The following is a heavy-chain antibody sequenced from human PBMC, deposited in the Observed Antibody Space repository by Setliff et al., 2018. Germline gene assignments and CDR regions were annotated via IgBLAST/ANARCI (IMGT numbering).Heavy chain of an antibody. D-gene: IGHD3-22*01. CDR3: ARGDSSGYYYVQEVFIDY. CDR1: GFTFSSYW. Sequence: PGGSLRLSCSTSGFTFSSYWMHWVRQAPGKGLVWVSRIKADGSTTYYADSVKGRFTISRDNSKNTLYLQMNSLRAEDTAVYYCARGDSSGYYYVQEVFIDYWGQGTLVTVSS. CDR2: IKADGSTT. J-gene: IGHJ4*02. V-gene: IGHV3-74*01.